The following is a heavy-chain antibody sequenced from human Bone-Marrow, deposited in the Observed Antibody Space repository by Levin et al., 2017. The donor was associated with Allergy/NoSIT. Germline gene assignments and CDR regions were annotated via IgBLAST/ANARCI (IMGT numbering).Heavy chain of an antibody. V-gene: IGHV3-66*01. CDR2: IYSGGDT. J-gene: IGHJ4*02. Sequence: QLGESLKISCAVSGFTVSNNYMRWVRQAPGKGLEWVSLIYSGGDTNYADSVKGRFIISRDGSKNTLYLQMNSLTAEDTAVYYCARNRHCSGGSCKGVWGQGTLVPVSS. CDR3: ARNRHCSGGSCKGV. CDR1: GFTVSNNY. D-gene: IGHD2-15*01.